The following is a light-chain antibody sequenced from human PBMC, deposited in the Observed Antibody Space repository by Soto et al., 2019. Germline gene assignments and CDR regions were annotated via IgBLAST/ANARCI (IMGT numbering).Light chain of an antibody. J-gene: IGLJ2*01. CDR3: SSYTTSSTRV. CDR2: DVS. V-gene: IGLV2-14*03. CDR1: SSDIGGYNF. Sequence: QSALTQPASVSASPGQSITISRTGTSSDIGGYNFVSWYQQHPGKAPKLLIYDVSNRPSGVPARFSGSKSGNTASLTISGLQAEHEADYYCSSYTTSSTRVFGGGTKLTVL.